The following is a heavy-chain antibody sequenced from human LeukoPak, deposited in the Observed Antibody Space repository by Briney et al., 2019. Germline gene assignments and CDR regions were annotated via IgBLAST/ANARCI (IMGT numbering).Heavy chain of an antibody. J-gene: IGHJ3*01. D-gene: IGHD6-19*01. CDR3: AKDPALAGTGGGFDV. CDR2: IRGGGDKT. CDR1: PFTFTTYA. Sequence: GSLRLSSAASPFTFTTYAINLVRHGPRKGLESCSGIRGGGDKTYDAHSSIGRFTTSRDSAKNTVSLQMSGLRAEDTALYYCAKDPALAGTGGGFDVWGQGTRVAVSS. V-gene: IGHV3-23*01.